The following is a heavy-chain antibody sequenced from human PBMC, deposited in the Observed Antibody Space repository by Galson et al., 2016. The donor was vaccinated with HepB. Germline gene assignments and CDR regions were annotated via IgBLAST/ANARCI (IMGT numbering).Heavy chain of an antibody. CDR2: IYYIGST. J-gene: IGHJ2*01. Sequence: TLSLTCTVSGDSISTYYWNWIRQSPGKGLEWIGYIYYIGSTNYNPSLRSRVTMSLGRSKNQFPLKLNSVTPADTAVYYCARGPRPTHSSSWAYYFDLWGRGSLVTVSS. V-gene: IGHV4-59*01. D-gene: IGHD6-13*01. CDR1: GDSISTYY. CDR3: ARGPRPTHSSSWAYYFDL.